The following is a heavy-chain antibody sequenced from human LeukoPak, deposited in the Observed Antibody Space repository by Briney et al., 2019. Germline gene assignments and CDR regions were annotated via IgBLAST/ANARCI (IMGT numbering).Heavy chain of an antibody. J-gene: IGHJ4*02. CDR3: AREGVDIVTYDY. CDR2: IKQDGSEK. CDR1: GFTFSRYW. Sequence: GGSLGLSCAASGFTFSRYWMSWVRQAPGKGLEWVANIKQDGSEKYYVNSVKGRFTISRDNAKNSVYLQMNSLRVEDTAIYYCAREGVDIVTYDYWGQGTLVTVSS. V-gene: IGHV3-7*03. D-gene: IGHD5-12*01.